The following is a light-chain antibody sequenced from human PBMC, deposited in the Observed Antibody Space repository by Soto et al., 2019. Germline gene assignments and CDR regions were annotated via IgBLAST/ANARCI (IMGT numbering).Light chain of an antibody. Sequence: NFMLTQPHSVWESPGNTLSISCTRSSGSIANNYVQWYQQRPGSAPTTVIYENNQRLSGVPDRFSGSTDGSSNSASLTISGLQTEDEADYYCQSYDSDFVVFGGGTKLTVL. CDR1: SGSIANNY. J-gene: IGLJ2*01. CDR3: QSYDSDFVV. CDR2: ENN. V-gene: IGLV6-57*04.